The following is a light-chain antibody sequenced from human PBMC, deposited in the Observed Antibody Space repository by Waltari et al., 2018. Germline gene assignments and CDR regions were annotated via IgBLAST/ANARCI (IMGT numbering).Light chain of an antibody. CDR3: QQYYSSPPAWT. CDR1: EIILESSNKRNY. V-gene: IGKV4-1*01. CDR2: WAS. Sequence: DIVMTQSPDSLAVSLGERATSKSKPSEIILESSNKRNYLGWYQQKPGQPPKLLIYWASTREFGVPDRFSGSGSGTDFTLTINSLQPEDVAVYYCQQYYSSPPAWTFGQGTKVEIK. J-gene: IGKJ1*01.